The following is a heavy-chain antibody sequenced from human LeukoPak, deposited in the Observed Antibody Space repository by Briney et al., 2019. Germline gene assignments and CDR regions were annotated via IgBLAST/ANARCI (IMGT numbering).Heavy chain of an antibody. D-gene: IGHD6-19*01. CDR3: AKGAGPPWFDP. CDR1: GGSISSSSYY. CDR2: IFYSGST. J-gene: IGHJ5*02. Sequence: PSETLSLTCTVSGGSISSSSYYWGWIRQTPGKGLEWIGNIFYSGSTYYSPSLKSRVTISIDTSRNQFSMNLNSVTAADTAVYYCAKGAGPPWFDPWGQGTPVTVSS. V-gene: IGHV4-39*07.